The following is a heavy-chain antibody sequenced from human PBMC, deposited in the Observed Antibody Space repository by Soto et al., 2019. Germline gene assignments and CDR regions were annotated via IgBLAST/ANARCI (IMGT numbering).Heavy chain of an antibody. V-gene: IGHV3-30*18. CDR2: ISYDGSNK. J-gene: IGHJ6*02. D-gene: IGHD5-18*01. CDR3: AKDGGYSYGYYYYYGMDV. CDR1: GFTFSSYG. Sequence: GGSLRRSCAASGFTFSSYGMHWVRQAPGKGLEWVAVISYDGSNKYYADSVKGRFTISRDNSKNTLYLQMNSLRAEDTAVYYCAKDGGYSYGYYYYYGMDVWGQGTTVTVSS.